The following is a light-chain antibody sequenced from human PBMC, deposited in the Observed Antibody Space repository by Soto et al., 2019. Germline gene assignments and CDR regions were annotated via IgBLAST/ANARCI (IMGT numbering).Light chain of an antibody. CDR1: QSVSSN. J-gene: IGKJ1*01. CDR3: QHYNNWPPWT. Sequence: EIVMTQSPATLSVSPGARATLSCRASQSVSSNLAWYQQKPGQAPRLLIYGASTRATGIPARFSVSGSGTEFTLAISSLLSEDFVVYYCQHYNNWPPWTFGQRTKVEIK. CDR2: GAS. V-gene: IGKV3-15*01.